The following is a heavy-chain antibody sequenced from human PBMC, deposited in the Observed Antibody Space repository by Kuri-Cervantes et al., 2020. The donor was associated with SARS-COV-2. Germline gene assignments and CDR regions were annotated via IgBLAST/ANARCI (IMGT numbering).Heavy chain of an antibody. CDR2: IGGGGVTI. D-gene: IGHD1-26*01. Sequence: GGSLRLSCEASGFTFSESYMSWIRQAPGKGLEWLSYIGGGGVTIDYADSVKGRFTISRDNSKNTLYLQMNSLRTEDTAVYYCAKEGFISALGGWFDPWGQGTLVTVSS. CDR3: AKEGFISALGGWFDP. V-gene: IGHV3-11*01. CDR1: GFTFSESY. J-gene: IGHJ5*02.